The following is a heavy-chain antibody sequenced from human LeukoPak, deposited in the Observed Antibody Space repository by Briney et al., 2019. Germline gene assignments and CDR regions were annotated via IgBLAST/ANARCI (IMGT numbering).Heavy chain of an antibody. V-gene: IGHV3-30*18. CDR3: AKDGGCSSTSCYSRLGSYFDY. D-gene: IGHD2-2*02. J-gene: IGHJ4*02. Sequence: GGSLRLSCAASGFTFISYGMHWVRQAPGKGLEWVAVISYDGSNKYYADSVKGRFTISRDNSKNTLYLQMNSLRAEDTAVYYCAKDGGCSSTSCYSRLGSYFDYWGQGTLVTVSS. CDR2: ISYDGSNK. CDR1: GFTFISYG.